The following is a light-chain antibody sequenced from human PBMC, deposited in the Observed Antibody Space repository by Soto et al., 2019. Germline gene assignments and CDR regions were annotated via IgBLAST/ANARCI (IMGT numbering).Light chain of an antibody. CDR1: SSDVGGYNY. J-gene: IGLJ2*01. CDR2: EVN. V-gene: IGLV2-8*01. Sequence: QSALTQPPSASGSPGQSVTISCTGTSSDVGGYNYVSWYQQHPGKAPKLIIYEVNKRPSGVPDRFSGSKSGNTASLTVSGLQAEDEADYYCSSYAGSSTVVFGGGTQLTVL. CDR3: SSYAGSSTVV.